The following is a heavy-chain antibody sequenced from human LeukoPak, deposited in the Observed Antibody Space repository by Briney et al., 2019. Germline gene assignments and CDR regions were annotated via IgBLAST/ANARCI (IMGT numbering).Heavy chain of an antibody. Sequence: ASVKVSCKASGYTFTSYGISWVRQAPGQGLEWMGGFDPEDGETIYAQKFQGRVTMTEDTSTDTAYMELSSLRSEDTAVYYCATGPSIVVVIPQTAPFDYWGQGTLVTVSS. D-gene: IGHD3-22*01. CDR1: GYTFTSYG. CDR3: ATGPSIVVVIPQTAPFDY. CDR2: FDPEDGET. V-gene: IGHV1-24*01. J-gene: IGHJ4*02.